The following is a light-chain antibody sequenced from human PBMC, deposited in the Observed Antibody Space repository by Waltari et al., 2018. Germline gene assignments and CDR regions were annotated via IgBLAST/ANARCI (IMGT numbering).Light chain of an antibody. CDR3: QSFDISLSGGVV. Sequence: QSVLTQPPSVSGAPGQRVTISCTGSNSDIGAGHDVHWYQEFPGTAPKPLIYGNKNRPAGVPDRFACSKAGTSASLAITGLRAEDEADYYCQSFDISLSGGVVFGGGTKVTVL. V-gene: IGLV1-40*01. J-gene: IGLJ2*01. CDR2: GNK. CDR1: NSDIGAGHD.